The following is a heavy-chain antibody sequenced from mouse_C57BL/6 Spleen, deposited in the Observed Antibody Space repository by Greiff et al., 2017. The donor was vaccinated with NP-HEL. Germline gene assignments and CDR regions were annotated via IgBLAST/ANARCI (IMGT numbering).Heavy chain of an antibody. D-gene: IGHD4-1*01. CDR2: IRSKSNNYAT. V-gene: IGHV10-1*01. CDR1: GFSFNTYA. CDR3: VRHDNWDWDNAMDY. Sequence: EVQLVESGGGLVQPKGSLKLSCAASGFSFNTYAMNWVRQAPGKGLEWVARIRSKSNNYATYYADSVKDRFTISRDDSESMLYLQMNNLKTEDTAMYYCVRHDNWDWDNAMDYWGQGTSVTVSS. J-gene: IGHJ4*01.